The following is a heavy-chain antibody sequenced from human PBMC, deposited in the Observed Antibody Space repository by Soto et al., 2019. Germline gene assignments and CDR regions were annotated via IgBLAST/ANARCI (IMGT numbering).Heavy chain of an antibody. D-gene: IGHD2-15*01. CDR3: ASERWDY. CDR1: GASFTSNY. CDR2: INHNGLT. Sequence: SETLSLTCGIYGASFTSNYWSWVRQPPAKGLEWIGEINHNGLTNYNPSLKSRVTISVDTSKNQFSLKLTSVTAADTAVYYCASERWDYWGQGTLVTVSS. V-gene: IGHV4-34*01. J-gene: IGHJ4*02.